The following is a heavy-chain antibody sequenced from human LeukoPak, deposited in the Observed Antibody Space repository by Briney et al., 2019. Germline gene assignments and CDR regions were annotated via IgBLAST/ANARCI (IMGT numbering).Heavy chain of an antibody. CDR2: INPNSGGT. D-gene: IGHD1-14*01. V-gene: IGHV1-2*02. CDR1: GVTLTVYP. J-gene: IGHJ4*02. CDR3: ARWGTLNSPFDY. Sequence: ASVKASSTASGVTLTVYPIDSVRRAPGQGLEWMGWINPNSGGTKYAQKFQGRVTMTRDTSISTAYMELSRLRSDDTAVYYCARWGTLNSPFDYWGQGTLVTVSS.